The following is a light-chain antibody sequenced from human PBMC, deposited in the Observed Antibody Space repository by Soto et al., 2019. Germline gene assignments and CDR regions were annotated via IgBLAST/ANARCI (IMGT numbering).Light chain of an antibody. J-gene: IGKJ4*01. V-gene: IGKV3-15*01. CDR3: QQYDQWPPLT. Sequence: EIVMPQSPATLPVSPGERATLSCRASQNINNNLAWCQQKPGQAPRLLIYGASTRATGSPARCSGTGSGTEFTLTISSRQSEDFAVYYCQQYDQWPPLTFGGGTKGDIK. CDR2: GAS. CDR1: QNINNN.